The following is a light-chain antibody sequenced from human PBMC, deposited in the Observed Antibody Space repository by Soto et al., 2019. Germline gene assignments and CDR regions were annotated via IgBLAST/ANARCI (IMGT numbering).Light chain of an antibody. J-gene: IGKJ2*02. Sequence: EIVMTQSPATLSVSAGERATLSCRASQSVSSHLAWYQKKPGQAPRLLIYGASTSATGIPARSSGSGCWTEFTLSITSLQSKGFVVYDDEPDNNWPAWTCGQGTKLEIK. V-gene: IGKV3-15*01. CDR2: GAS. CDR3: EPDNNWPAWT. CDR1: QSVSSH.